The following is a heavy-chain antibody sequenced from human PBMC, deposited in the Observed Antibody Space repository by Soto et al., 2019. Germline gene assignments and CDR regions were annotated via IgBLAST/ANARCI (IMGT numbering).Heavy chain of an antibody. CDR3: AKATPTVSSVVAFDY. D-gene: IGHD4-17*01. CDR1: GFTFSSYA. V-gene: IGHV3-64*01. Sequence: GGSLRLSCAASGFTFSSYAMHWVRQAPGKGLEYVSAISGSGGSTYYANSVKGRFTISRDNSKNTLYLQMDSLRAEDTAVYYCAKATPTVSSVVAFDYWGQGTLVTVSS. CDR2: ISGSGGST. J-gene: IGHJ4*02.